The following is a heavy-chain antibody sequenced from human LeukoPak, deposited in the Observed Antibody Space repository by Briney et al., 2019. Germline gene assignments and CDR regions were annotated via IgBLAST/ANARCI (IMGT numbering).Heavy chain of an antibody. V-gene: IGHV3-23*01. D-gene: IGHD3-22*01. CDR1: GLTLSNYG. J-gene: IGHJ4*02. CDR2: ISGSGGGT. Sequence: PGGSLRLSCAVSGLTLSNYGMSWVRQAPGKGLEWVAGISGSGGGTNYADPVKGRFTISRDNPKNTLYLQMNSLGAEDTAVYFCAKRGVVIRVILVGFHKEAYYFDSWGQGALVTVSS. CDR3: AKRGVVIRVILVGFHKEAYYFDS.